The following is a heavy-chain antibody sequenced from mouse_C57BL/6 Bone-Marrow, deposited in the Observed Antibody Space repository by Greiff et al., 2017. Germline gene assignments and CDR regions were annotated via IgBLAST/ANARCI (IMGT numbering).Heavy chain of an antibody. V-gene: IGHV1-26*01. CDR3: ARLDYYGSSYDWYFDV. D-gene: IGHD1-1*01. CDR1: GYTFTDYY. J-gene: IGHJ1*03. Sequence: EVKLVESGPELVKPGASVKISCKASGYTFTDYYMNWVKQSHGKSLEWIGDINPNNGGTSYNQKFKGKATLTVDKSSSTAYMELRSLTSEDSAVYYCARLDYYGSSYDWYFDVWGTGTTVTVSS. CDR2: INPNNGGT.